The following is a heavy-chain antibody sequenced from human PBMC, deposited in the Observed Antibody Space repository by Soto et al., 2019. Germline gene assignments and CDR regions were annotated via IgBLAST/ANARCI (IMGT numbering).Heavy chain of an antibody. Sequence: QVHLQESGPGLVRPSGTLSLTCVVSGGSISSSNWWNWVRQPPGKGLEWLAEIYHGGSTNYNPSLKSRLTISVDKSKNQFSLQLNSVTAADTAVYYCARSASYYYDNSGYYLLDYWGQGTLVTVSS. CDR1: GGSISSSNW. J-gene: IGHJ4*02. CDR3: ARSASYYYDNSGYYLLDY. D-gene: IGHD3-22*01. CDR2: IYHGGST. V-gene: IGHV4-4*02.